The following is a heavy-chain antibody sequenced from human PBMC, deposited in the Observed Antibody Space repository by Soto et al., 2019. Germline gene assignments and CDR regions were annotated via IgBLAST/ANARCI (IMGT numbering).Heavy chain of an antibody. V-gene: IGHV1-69*06. Sequence: SVKVSCKASGGTFSSYAISWVRQAPGQGLEWMGGIIPIFGTANYAQKFQGRVTITADKSTSTAYMELSSLRAEDTAVYYCTRDASRDSSARGWFDPWGPGTLVTVSS. CDR3: TRDASRDSSARGWFDP. J-gene: IGHJ5*02. D-gene: IGHD6-13*01. CDR2: IIPIFGTA. CDR1: GGTFSSYA.